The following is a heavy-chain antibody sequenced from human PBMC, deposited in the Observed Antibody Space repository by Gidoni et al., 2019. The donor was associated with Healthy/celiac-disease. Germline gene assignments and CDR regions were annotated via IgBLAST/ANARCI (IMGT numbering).Heavy chain of an antibody. CDR3: ATTRRVPAAIALKNYYYYYGMDV. V-gene: IGHV1-18*01. CDR2: ISAYNGNT. J-gene: IGHJ6*02. D-gene: IGHD2-2*02. Sequence: QVQLVQSGAEVKKPGASVKVSCKASGYTFTSYGISWVRQAPGQGLEWMGWISAYNGNTNYAQKLQGRVTMTTDTSTSTAYMELRSLRSDDTAVYYCATTRRVPAAIALKNYYYYYGMDVWGQGTTVTVSS. CDR1: GYTFTSYG.